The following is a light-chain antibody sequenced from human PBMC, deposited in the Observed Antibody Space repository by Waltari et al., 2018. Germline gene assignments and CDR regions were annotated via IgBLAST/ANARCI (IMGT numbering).Light chain of an antibody. CDR3: HLYGSART. V-gene: IGKV3-20*01. J-gene: IGKJ4*01. CDR1: QSVSNNY. Sequence: NVLTQSPGTLYLSPGERATLSCRASQSVSNNYLPWFQQHPGQAPRLLIYGASSRATGIPDRFSGSGSGTDFTLTISRLEPEDSAVYFCHLYGSARTFGGGTKVEIK. CDR2: GAS.